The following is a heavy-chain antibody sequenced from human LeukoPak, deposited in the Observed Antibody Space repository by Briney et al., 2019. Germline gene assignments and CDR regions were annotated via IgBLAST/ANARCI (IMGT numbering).Heavy chain of an antibody. CDR3: AKVKVYSGSLPFDY. Sequence: PGGSLRLSCAASGFTFSSYGMHWVRQAPGKGLEWLAVISFGGTDAFYADSVKGRFTISRDNSKNTVYLQMNSLRAEDTAVYYCAKVKVYSGSLPFDYWGQGTLVTVSS. CDR1: GFTFSSYG. J-gene: IGHJ4*02. D-gene: IGHD1-26*01. V-gene: IGHV3-30*18. CDR2: ISFGGTDA.